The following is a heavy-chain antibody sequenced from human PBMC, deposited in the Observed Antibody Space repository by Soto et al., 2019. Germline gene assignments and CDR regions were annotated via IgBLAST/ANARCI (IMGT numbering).Heavy chain of an antibody. CDR1: GGTFSSYA. Sequence: ASVKVSCKASGGTFSSYAISWVRQAPGQGLEWMGGIIPIFGTANYAQKFQGRVTITADEFTSTAYMELSSLRSEDTAVYYCARGEPNYCSSTSCFLGYNWFDPWGQGTLVTVSS. J-gene: IGHJ5*02. D-gene: IGHD2-2*01. V-gene: IGHV1-69*13. CDR2: IIPIFGTA. CDR3: ARGEPNYCSSTSCFLGYNWFDP.